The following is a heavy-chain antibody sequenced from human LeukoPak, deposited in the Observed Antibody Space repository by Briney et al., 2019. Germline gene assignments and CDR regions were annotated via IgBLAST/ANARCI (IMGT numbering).Heavy chain of an antibody. J-gene: IGHJ5*02. D-gene: IGHD3-3*01. V-gene: IGHV3-30*04. CDR1: GFTFSSYA. CDR2: ISYDGSNK. CDR3: VRSSYYDFWSGYYIGWFDP. Sequence: GGSLRLSCAASGFTFSSYAMHWVRQAPGKGLEWVAVISYDGSNKYYADSVKGRFTISRDNSKNTLYLQMNSLRAEDTAVYYCVRSSYYDFWSGYYIGWFDPWGQGTLVTVSS.